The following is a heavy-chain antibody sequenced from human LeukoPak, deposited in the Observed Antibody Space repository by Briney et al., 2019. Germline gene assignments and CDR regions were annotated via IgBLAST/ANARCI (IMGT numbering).Heavy chain of an antibody. Sequence: GGSLRLSCVASGFIFSSYGMNWVRRAPGKGLEWVSYISSTSSFIYYADSVKGRFTISRDNAKKSLYLQMNGLRAEDTAVFYCARDDSGSFPNYFENWGQGTLVTVSS. D-gene: IGHD1-26*01. CDR3: ARDDSGSFPNYFEN. V-gene: IGHV3-48*01. CDR1: GFIFSSYG. CDR2: ISSTSSFI. J-gene: IGHJ4*02.